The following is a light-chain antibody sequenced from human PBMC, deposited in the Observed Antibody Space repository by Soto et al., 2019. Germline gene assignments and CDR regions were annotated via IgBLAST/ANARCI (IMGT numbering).Light chain of an antibody. Sequence: QSVLTQPPSASGTPGQRGTISCSGSSSNIGSNTVNWYQQLPGTAPKLLIYSNNQRPSGVPDRFSGSKSGTSASLAISGLQSEYEADYYCAAWDDSLNGPVFGGGTKLTVL. CDR2: SNN. J-gene: IGLJ2*01. V-gene: IGLV1-44*01. CDR3: AAWDDSLNGPV. CDR1: SSNIGSNT.